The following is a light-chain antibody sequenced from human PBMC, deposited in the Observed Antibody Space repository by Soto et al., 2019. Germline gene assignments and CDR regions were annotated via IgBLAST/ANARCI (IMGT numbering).Light chain of an antibody. CDR2: KAS. CDR3: QQYNSFAT. CDR1: QSISSW. Sequence: DIQMTQSPSTLSASVGDRVTITCRASQSISSWLAWYQQKPGKAPKLLIYKASSLESGVPSRFIGSGSGIEFTLTISSLQPDDFVIYYCQQYNSFATFGQGTKVEIK. V-gene: IGKV1-5*03. J-gene: IGKJ1*01.